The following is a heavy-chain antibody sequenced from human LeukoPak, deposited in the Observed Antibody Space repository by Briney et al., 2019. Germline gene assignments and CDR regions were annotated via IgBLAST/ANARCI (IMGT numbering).Heavy chain of an antibody. D-gene: IGHD3-10*01. J-gene: IGHJ4*02. CDR1: GFTFSSYA. V-gene: IGHV3-23*01. CDR2: ISGSGGDT. Sequence: PGGSLRLSCAASGFTFSSYAMSWVRQTPGKGLAWVSAISGSGGDTYYADSVKGRFTISRDNSKNTLYLQMNSLRAEDTAVYYCAKDRGMVRGAVDYWGQGTLVTVSS. CDR3: AKDRGMVRGAVDY.